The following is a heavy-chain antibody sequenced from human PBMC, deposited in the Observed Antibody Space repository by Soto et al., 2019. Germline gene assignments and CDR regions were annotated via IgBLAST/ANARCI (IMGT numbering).Heavy chain of an antibody. D-gene: IGHD3-3*01. Sequence: PAGCLKLARVGCGVTFSNKAMHWVRQAPGKGLEWVAFISFDSSEIHYAHSVKGRFTISRDNPRNTLFLHVNRPRADDTAVYYCAIARVADSSLDHWGQGTLVTVSS. V-gene: IGHV3-30*02. J-gene: IGHJ4*02. CDR3: AIARVADSSLDH. CDR2: ISFDSSEI. CDR1: GVTFSNKA.